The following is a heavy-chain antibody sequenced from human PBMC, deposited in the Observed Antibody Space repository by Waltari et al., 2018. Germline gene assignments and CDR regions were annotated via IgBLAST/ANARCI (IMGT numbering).Heavy chain of an antibody. J-gene: IGHJ6*03. CDR2: IYTSGST. CDR1: GGSISSGSYY. D-gene: IGHD2-21*02. V-gene: IGHV4-61*02. CDR3: ARTAMVTRYYYYMDV. Sequence: QEQLQESGPGLVKPSQTLSLTCTVSGGSISSGSYYWSWIRQPAGKGLEWIGRIYTSGSTNYNPSLKSRVTISVDTSKNQFSLKLSSVTAADTAVYYCARTAMVTRYYYYMDVWGKGTTVTVSS.